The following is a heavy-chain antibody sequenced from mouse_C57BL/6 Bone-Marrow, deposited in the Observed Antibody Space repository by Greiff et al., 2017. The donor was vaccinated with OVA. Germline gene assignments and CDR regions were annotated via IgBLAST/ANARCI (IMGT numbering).Heavy chain of an antibody. V-gene: IGHV1-50*01. J-gene: IGHJ3*01. CDR3: ARDTGWDRGFAY. CDR1: GYTFTSYW. D-gene: IGHD4-1*01. Sequence: QVQLQQPGAELVKPGASVKLSCKASGYTFTSYWMQWVKQRPGQGLEWIGEIDPSDSYTNYNQKFKGKATLTVDTSSSTAYMQRSSLTSEDSAGYYCARDTGWDRGFAYWGQGTLVTVSA. CDR2: IDPSDSYT.